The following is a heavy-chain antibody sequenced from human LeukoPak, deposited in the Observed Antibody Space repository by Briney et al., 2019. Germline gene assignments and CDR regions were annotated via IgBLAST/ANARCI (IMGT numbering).Heavy chain of an antibody. D-gene: IGHD3-16*01. CDR3: ARSPLITFGGANYYFDY. Sequence: PSETLSLTCTVSGGSISSNTYYWGWIRQPPGKGLEWIGSIYYSGSTYYNPSLKSRVTVPVDTSKNQFSLKLSSVTAADTAVYYCARSPLITFGGANYYFDYWGQGTLVTVSS. CDR1: GGSISSNTYY. CDR2: IYYSGST. V-gene: IGHV4-39*01. J-gene: IGHJ4*02.